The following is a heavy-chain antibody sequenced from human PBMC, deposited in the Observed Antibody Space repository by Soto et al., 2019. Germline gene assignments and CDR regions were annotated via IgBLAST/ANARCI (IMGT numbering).Heavy chain of an antibody. D-gene: IGHD3-10*01. CDR2: LYNTATT. J-gene: IGHJ5*02. CDR3: ARHAVGGFRGVNSFDP. Sequence: QLQLQASGPGVVKSSETLSLTCTLSGGSITTSSYWWGWIRQPPGMGLEWIGSLYNTATTFSNPSVTKRVTISAGATINQFSLKLDSVSAGDTPVYYLARHAVGGFRGVNSFDPWCHGTLV. CDR1: GGSITTSSYW. V-gene: IGHV4-39*01.